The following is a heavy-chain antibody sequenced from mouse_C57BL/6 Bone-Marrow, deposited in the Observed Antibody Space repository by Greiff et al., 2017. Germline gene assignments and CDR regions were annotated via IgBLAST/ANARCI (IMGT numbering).Heavy chain of an antibody. J-gene: IGHJ2*01. D-gene: IGHD1-1*01. Sequence: QVQLQQPGAELVKPGASVKLSCKASGYTFTSYWMHWVKQRPGQGLEWIGMIHPNSGSTNYNEKFKSKATLTVDKSSSTAYMQLSSLTSEDSAVYYCAPYYYGSSYDYFDYWGQGTTLTVSS. V-gene: IGHV1-64*01. CDR1: GYTFTSYW. CDR2: IHPNSGST. CDR3: APYYYGSSYDYFDY.